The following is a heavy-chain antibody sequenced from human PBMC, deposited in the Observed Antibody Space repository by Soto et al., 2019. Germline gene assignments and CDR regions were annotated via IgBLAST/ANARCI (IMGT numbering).Heavy chain of an antibody. Sequence: QVQLQESGPGLVKPSETLSLTCTVTGGSISRYYWSWIRQAPGKGLEWIGHIYYSGNTNYNPSLKTRVTISVDSSKKHFSLYLSSVTAADTGVYDCARCYYDILTGFFLAYWGQGTLVTVSS. CDR1: GGSISRYY. CDR2: IYYSGNT. D-gene: IGHD3-9*01. CDR3: ARCYYDILTGFFLAY. V-gene: IGHV4-59*08. J-gene: IGHJ4*02.